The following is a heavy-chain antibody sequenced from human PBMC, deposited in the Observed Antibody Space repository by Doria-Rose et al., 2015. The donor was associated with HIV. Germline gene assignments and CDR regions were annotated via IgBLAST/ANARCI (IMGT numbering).Heavy chain of an antibody. J-gene: IGHJ4*02. V-gene: IGHV4-31*03. CDR1: GASVSSRGYY. D-gene: IGHD3-3*01. CDR2: TYYTGTS. Sequence: GPGLVKPSETLSLTCSVSGASVSSRGYYWNWIRQVPGKGLESLGYTYYTGTSDYSPSLKSRLNMAVDTSKNQFSLKLSFVTAADTAVYYCARMGSYRELDYWGQGALVIVSA. CDR3: ARMGSYRELDY.